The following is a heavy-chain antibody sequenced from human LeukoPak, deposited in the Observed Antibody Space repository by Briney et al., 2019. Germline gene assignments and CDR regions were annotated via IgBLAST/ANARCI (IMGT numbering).Heavy chain of an antibody. CDR2: INQDGSEK. CDR1: GFTLSTYW. J-gene: IGHJ4*02. CDR3: ARGSVVPAAMQDY. D-gene: IGHD2-2*01. V-gene: IGHV3-7*03. Sequence: GGSLRLSCAASGFTLSTYWMSWVRQAPGKGLEWMTSINQDGSEKYYGDSVKGRFTISRDNAKNSLYLQMNSLRAEDTAVYYCARGSVVPAAMQDYWGQGTLVTVSS.